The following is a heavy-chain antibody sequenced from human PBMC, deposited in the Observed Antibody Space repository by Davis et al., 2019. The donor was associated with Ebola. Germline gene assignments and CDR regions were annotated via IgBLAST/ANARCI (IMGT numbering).Heavy chain of an antibody. Sequence: SVKVSCKAYGYTFTSYYMHWVRQAPGQGLEWMGRIIPILGIANYAQKFQGRVTITADKSTSTAYMELSSLRSEDTAVYYCARAETYYDFWSGYDDYWGQGTLVTVSS. CDR1: GYTFTSYY. D-gene: IGHD3-3*01. J-gene: IGHJ4*02. V-gene: IGHV1-69*04. CDR2: IIPILGIA. CDR3: ARAETYYDFWSGYDDY.